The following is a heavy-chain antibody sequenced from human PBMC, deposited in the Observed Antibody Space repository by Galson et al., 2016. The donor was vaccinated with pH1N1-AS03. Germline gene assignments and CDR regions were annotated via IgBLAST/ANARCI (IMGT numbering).Heavy chain of an antibody. J-gene: IGHJ3*01. V-gene: IGHV3-48*03. CDR3: VRAEPYYYDRRKYFAFLL. D-gene: IGHD3-22*01. CDR1: GFTFGDFE. CDR2: ISSSGDTT. Sequence: SLRLSCAASGFTFGDFEMNWVRRAPGKGLEWVAYISSSGDTTYYADSVKGRFTISRDSVKDSLYLQMASLRVEDTALYYCVRAEPYYYDRRKYFAFLLWGQGTTVIVSS.